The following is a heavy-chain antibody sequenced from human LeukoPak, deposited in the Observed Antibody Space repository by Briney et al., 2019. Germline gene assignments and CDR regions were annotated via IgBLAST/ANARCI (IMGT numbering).Heavy chain of an antibody. Sequence: VASVKVSCMASGYTFTSYGICWVRQARGQGVERMGWISAYNGNTNSAQKLQGRVTMTTDTSTSTAYMELRSLSSDVTAVYYCARAITGTTRYDLYFDLWGRGTLVTVSS. J-gene: IGHJ2*01. CDR2: ISAYNGNT. V-gene: IGHV1-18*01. CDR1: GYTFTSYG. D-gene: IGHD1-7*01. CDR3: ARAITGTTRYDLYFDL.